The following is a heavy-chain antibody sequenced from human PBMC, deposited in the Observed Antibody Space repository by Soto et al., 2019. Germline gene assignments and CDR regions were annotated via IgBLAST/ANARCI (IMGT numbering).Heavy chain of an antibody. J-gene: IGHJ4*02. V-gene: IGHV3-73*01. D-gene: IGHD6-6*01. CDR1: GFTFSGSA. CDR2: IRSKANSYAT. CDR3: TRPQIGSSSSETDFDY. Sequence: GGSLRLSCAASGFTFSGSAMHWVRQASGKGLEWVGRIRSKANSYATAYAASVKGRFTISRDDSKNTAYLQMNSLKTEDTAVYYCTRPQIGSSSSETDFDYWGQGTLVTVSS.